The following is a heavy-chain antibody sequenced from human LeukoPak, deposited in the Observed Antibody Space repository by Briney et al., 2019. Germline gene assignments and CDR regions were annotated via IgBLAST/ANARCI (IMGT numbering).Heavy chain of an antibody. D-gene: IGHD3-10*01. J-gene: IGHJ5*02. Sequence: PSETLSLTCTVSGGSLSNYYWSWLRQYPGQGLEWIGYIYYSGSTTYYTPSLKSRVTISPDTSKNQFSLKLTSVTAADTAVYYCARAGGNRFDPWGQGILVTVSS. CDR2: IYYSGST. CDR1: GGSLSNYY. CDR3: ARAGGNRFDP. V-gene: IGHV4-59*01.